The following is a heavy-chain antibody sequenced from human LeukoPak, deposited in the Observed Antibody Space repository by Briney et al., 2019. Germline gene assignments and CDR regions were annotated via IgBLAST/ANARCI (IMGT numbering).Heavy chain of an antibody. CDR2: ISSSSSTT. CDR1: GFTFSSFW. CDR3: VRILPYSSGSDY. D-gene: IGHD6-19*01. Sequence: GGSLRLSCAASGFTFSSFWMTWVRQAPGTGLEWVSYISSSSSTTSYTSSVKGRFTISRDNAKNSLYLQMNSLRDEDTAVYYCVRILPYSSGSDYWGQGTLVTVSS. J-gene: IGHJ4*02. V-gene: IGHV3-48*02.